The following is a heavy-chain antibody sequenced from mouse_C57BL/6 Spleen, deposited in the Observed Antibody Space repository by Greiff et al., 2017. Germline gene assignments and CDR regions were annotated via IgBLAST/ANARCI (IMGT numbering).Heavy chain of an antibody. V-gene: IGHV1-61*01. CDR2: IYPSDSET. Sequence: QVQLQQPGAELVRPGSSVKLSCKASGYTFTSYWMDWVKQRPGQGLEWIGNIYPSDSETHYNQKFKDKATLTVDKSSSTAYMQLSSLTSEDSAVYYGARDNYGYAMGDWGQGTSVTVSS. CDR3: ARDNYGYAMGD. CDR1: GYTFTSYW. D-gene: IGHD2-12*01. J-gene: IGHJ4*01.